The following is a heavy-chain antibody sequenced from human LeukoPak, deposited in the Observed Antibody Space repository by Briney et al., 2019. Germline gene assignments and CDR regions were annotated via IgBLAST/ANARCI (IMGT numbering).Heavy chain of an antibody. D-gene: IGHD6-19*01. CDR1: GFTFSSYE. V-gene: IGHV3-48*03. CDR3: ARDYQWPVDY. Sequence: PGGSLRLSCAASGFTFSSYEMHWVRQAPGKGLGWVSYINTNSRTIYCADSVKGRFTISRDNAKNSLYLQMNSLRAEDTAVYYCARDYQWPVDYWGQGTLVTVSS. J-gene: IGHJ4*02. CDR2: INTNSRTI.